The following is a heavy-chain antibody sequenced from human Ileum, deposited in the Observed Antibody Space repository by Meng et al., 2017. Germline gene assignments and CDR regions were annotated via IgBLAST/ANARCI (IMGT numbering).Heavy chain of an antibody. CDR2: TFYRSKWND. CDR1: GDIVSSDSGA. Sequence: VPLQQSGPGLVKPSQTLSLTFAIAGDIVSSDSGAWDWIRQSPSRGLELLGRTFYRSKWNDDFAESVKSRITITTDTSKNQFSLQLNSVTPEDTAVYYCARGWYSSGFHSWGQGTLVTVSS. CDR3: ARGWYSSGFHS. D-gene: IGHD6-19*01. V-gene: IGHV6-1*01. J-gene: IGHJ4*02.